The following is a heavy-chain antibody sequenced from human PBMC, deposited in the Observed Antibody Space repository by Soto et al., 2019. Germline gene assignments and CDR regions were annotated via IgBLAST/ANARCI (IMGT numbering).Heavy chain of an antibody. Sequence: EVQLVESGGGLVQPGGSLKLSCAASGFTFSSYAMHWVRQAPGKGLEYVSAISSNGGSTSYANSVKGRFTISRDNSKNTLYLQMGSLRAEDMAVYYCAKNRPIDYWGQGTLVTVSS. CDR2: ISSNGGST. J-gene: IGHJ4*02. CDR1: GFTFSSYA. V-gene: IGHV3-64*01. CDR3: AKNRPIDY.